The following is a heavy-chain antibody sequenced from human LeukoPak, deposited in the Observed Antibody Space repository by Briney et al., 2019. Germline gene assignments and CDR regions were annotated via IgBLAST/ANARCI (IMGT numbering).Heavy chain of an antibody. Sequence: PGGPLRHSCAASGFTLSSNYMSWVRQAPGKGREWVAVIWYDENKKYYADFVKGRFTTSRDNFKSTLFLQLNSLRVEDTAVYYCAREGLTTSPNNALDIWGQGTTVTVLS. CDR1: GFTLSSNY. J-gene: IGHJ3*02. V-gene: IGHV3-33*08. D-gene: IGHD1/OR15-1a*01. CDR3: AREGLTTSPNNALDI. CDR2: IWYDENKK.